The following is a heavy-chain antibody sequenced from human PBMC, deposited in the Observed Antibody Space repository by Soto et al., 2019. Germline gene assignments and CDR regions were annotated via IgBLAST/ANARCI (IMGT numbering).Heavy chain of an antibody. CDR2: ISSSSSTI. CDR3: ARGGISSSPGGYYYYGMDV. J-gene: IGHJ6*02. Sequence: EVQLVESGGGLVQPGGSLRLSCAASGFTFSSYSMNWVRQAPGKGLEWVSYISSSSSTIYYADSVKGRFTISRDNAKNSLYLQMNSLRDEDTAVYYCARGGISSSPGGYYYYGMDVWGQGATVTVSS. D-gene: IGHD6-6*01. CDR1: GFTFSSYS. V-gene: IGHV3-48*02.